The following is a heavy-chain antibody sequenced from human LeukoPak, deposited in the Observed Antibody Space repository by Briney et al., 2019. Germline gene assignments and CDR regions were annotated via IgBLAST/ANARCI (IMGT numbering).Heavy chain of an antibody. CDR3: ARAELYYYDSSGYHY. CDR1: GGSISSSSYY. D-gene: IGHD3-22*01. CDR2: IYYSGST. Sequence: PSETLSLTCTVSGGSISSSSYYWGWIRQPPGKGLEWIGSIYYSGSTYYNPSLKSRVTISVDTSKNQFSLKLSSVTAADTAVYYCARAELYYYDSSGYHYWGQGTLVTVSS. J-gene: IGHJ4*02. V-gene: IGHV4-39*01.